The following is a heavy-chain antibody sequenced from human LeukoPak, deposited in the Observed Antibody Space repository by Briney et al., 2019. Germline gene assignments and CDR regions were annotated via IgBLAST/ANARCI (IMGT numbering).Heavy chain of an antibody. CDR1: GGSISSYY. J-gene: IGHJ1*01. Sequence: PSETLSLTCTVSGGSISSYYWSWIRQPPGKGLEGSGYLYYSGRPNYNLSLKSRVTISVDTSKNQFSLKLSSVTAADTAVYYCATLPLAYCGGDCYPVEYFQHWGKGTLVTVSS. D-gene: IGHD2-21*02. V-gene: IGHV4-59*01. CDR3: ATLPLAYCGGDCYPVEYFQH. CDR2: LYYSGRP.